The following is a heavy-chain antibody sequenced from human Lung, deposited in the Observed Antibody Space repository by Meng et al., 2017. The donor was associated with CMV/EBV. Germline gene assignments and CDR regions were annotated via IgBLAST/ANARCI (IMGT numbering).Heavy chain of an antibody. CDR3: ARGHAAGRRVGRDV. Sequence: SETLSLXCAVYGGSFSGYYWSWIRQPPGKGLEWIGEINHSGSTNYNPSLKSRVTISVDTSKNKFSLKLSSVTAADTAVYYCARGHAAGRRVGRDVWGQGTXVTVSS. CDR1: GGSFSGYY. V-gene: IGHV4-34*01. J-gene: IGHJ6*02. CDR2: INHSGST. D-gene: IGHD6-13*01.